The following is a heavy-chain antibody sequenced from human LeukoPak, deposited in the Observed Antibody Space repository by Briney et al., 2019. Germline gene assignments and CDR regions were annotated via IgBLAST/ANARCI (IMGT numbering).Heavy chain of an antibody. J-gene: IGHJ4*02. V-gene: IGHV3-48*04. CDR1: GFTFSSYS. CDR2: ISSSSSTI. Sequence: PGGSLRLSCAASGFTFSSYSMNWVRQAPGKGLEWVSYISSSSSTIYYADSVKGRFTISRDNAKNSLYLQMNSLRAEDTAVYYCARSIAARGFDYWGQGTLVTVSS. CDR3: ARSIAARGFDY. D-gene: IGHD6-6*01.